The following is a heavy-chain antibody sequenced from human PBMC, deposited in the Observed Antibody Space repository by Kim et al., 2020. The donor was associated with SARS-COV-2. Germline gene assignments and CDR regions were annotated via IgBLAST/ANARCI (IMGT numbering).Heavy chain of an antibody. CDR1: GASVGRGTHY. D-gene: IGHD3-10*01. J-gene: IGHJ4*02. CDR2: VYYDGAT. CDR3: ARVQGRHFDK. Sequence: SETLSLTCAVSGASVGRGTHYWSWIRQPPGKGLECIGYVYYDGATSYNPSLKSRLTIMVDTSKNNFSLKLKSVTAADTAVYYCARVQGRHFDKWGRGTLVTVSS. V-gene: IGHV4-61*03.